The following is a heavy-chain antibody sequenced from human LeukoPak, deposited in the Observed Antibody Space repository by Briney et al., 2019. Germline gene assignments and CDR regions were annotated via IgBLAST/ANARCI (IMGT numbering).Heavy chain of an antibody. CDR3: AKENYYESSGYVDY. V-gene: IGHV7-4-1*02. D-gene: IGHD3-22*01. CDR1: GYTFTSYA. CDR2: INTNTGNP. Sequence: ASVKVSCKASGYTFTSYAMNWVRQAPGQGLEWMGWINTNTGNPTYAQGFTGRFVFSLDTSVSTAYLQMNSLRAEDTAVYYCAKENYYESSGYVDYWGQGTLVTVSS. J-gene: IGHJ4*02.